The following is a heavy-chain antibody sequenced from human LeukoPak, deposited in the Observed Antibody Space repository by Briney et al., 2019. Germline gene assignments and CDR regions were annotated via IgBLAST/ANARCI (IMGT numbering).Heavy chain of an antibody. Sequence: GGSLRLSCAASGFTFSTYAMHWVRQAPGKGLEWVAVISYDGSNKRYADSVKGRFTISRDNSKNTVNLQMNGLRTEDTAVYYCAKETTLRYFDYWGQGTLVTVSS. CDR3: AKETTLRYFDY. CDR2: ISYDGSNK. J-gene: IGHJ4*02. CDR1: GFTFSTYA. D-gene: IGHD1-1*01. V-gene: IGHV3-30*04.